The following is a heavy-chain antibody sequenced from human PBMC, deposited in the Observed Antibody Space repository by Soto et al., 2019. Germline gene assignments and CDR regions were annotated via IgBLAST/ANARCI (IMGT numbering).Heavy chain of an antibody. Sequence: SVKVSCKASGGTFSSYAISWVRQAPGQGLEWMGGIIPIFGTANYAQKFQGRVTITADESTSTAYMELSSLRSEDTAVYYCARAPIQVRKYPYYYYGMDVWGQGTTVTVSS. CDR3: ARAPIQVRKYPYYYYGMDV. CDR2: IIPIFGTA. J-gene: IGHJ6*02. V-gene: IGHV1-69*13. CDR1: GGTFSSYA. D-gene: IGHD3-10*01.